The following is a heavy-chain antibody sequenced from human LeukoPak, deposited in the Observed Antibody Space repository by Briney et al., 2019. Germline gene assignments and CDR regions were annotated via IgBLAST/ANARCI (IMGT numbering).Heavy chain of an antibody. J-gene: IGHJ3*02. V-gene: IGHV3-33*01. CDR3: ARKNTQDAFDI. CDR2: IWYDGSND. Sequence: GGSLRLSCAAYGFTFSSYGMHWVRQAPGKGLEWVAVIWYDGSNDYYANSVKGRFTISRDNSRNTLYLQMNSLRAEDTAVYFCARKNTQDAFDIWGQGTMVTVSS. D-gene: IGHD2-15*01. CDR1: GFTFSSYG.